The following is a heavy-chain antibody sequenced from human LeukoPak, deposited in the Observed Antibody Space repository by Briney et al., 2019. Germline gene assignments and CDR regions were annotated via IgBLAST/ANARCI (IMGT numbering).Heavy chain of an antibody. D-gene: IGHD2-15*01. V-gene: IGHV3-23*01. J-gene: IGHJ5*02. CDR3: ARDRRRVVVVVAATADDH. CDR2: ISGSGGST. CDR1: GFTFSSYA. Sequence: GGSLRLSCAAFGFTFSSYAMSWVRQAPGKGLEWVSAISGSGGSTYYADSVKGRFTISRDNSKNTLYLQMNSLRPEDTAVYYCARDRRRVVVVVAATADDHWGQGTLVTVSS.